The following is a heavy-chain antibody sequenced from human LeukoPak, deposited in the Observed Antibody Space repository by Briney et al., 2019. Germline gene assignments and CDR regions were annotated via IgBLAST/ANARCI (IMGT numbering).Heavy chain of an antibody. J-gene: IGHJ4*02. CDR2: ISGSADNNDNT. V-gene: IGHV3-23*01. Sequence: PGRSLRLSCAASGFTLSTYAMHWVRQAPGKGLEWVSAISGSADNNDNTYYADSVKGQFTISRDNSKNTLYLQMSSLRAEDAAVYYCAKSGSTSWYLDYWGQGTLVTVSS. CDR1: GFTLSTYA. CDR3: AKSGSTSWYLDY. D-gene: IGHD6-13*01.